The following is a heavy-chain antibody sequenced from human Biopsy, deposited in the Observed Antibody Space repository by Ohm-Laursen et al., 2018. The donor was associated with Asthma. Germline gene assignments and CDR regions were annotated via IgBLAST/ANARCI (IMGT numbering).Heavy chain of an antibody. J-gene: IGHJ5*02. CDR3: ARAAITGIGGWFDP. CDR1: GGYLTGHY. V-gene: IGHV4-34*01. D-gene: IGHD1-20*01. CDR2: IDQSGYT. Sequence: TLSLTCTVYGGYLTGHYWNWIRQPPGKGLEWIGEIDQSGYTNYNPSLKSRVTISADTSKNQFHLNLSSVTAADTAVYFCARAAITGIGGWFDPWGQGTQVTVSS.